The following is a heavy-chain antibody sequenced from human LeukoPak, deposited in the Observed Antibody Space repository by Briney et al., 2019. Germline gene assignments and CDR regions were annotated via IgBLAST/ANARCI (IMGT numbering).Heavy chain of an antibody. V-gene: IGHV1-3*01. CDR1: GYTFTTYA. CDR2: INAGNGNT. Sequence: ASVKVSCKASGYTFTTYAMHWVRQAPGQRLEWMGWINAGNGNTKYSQKFQGRVTITRDTSASTAYMELSSLRSGDTAVYYCARGARDTWGGYWGQGTLVTVSS. CDR3: ARGARDTWGGY. J-gene: IGHJ4*02. D-gene: IGHD3-16*01.